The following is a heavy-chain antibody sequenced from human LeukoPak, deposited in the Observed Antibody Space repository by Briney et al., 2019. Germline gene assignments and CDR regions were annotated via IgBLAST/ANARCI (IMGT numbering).Heavy chain of an antibody. D-gene: IGHD4-11*01. Sequence: SVKVSCKASGGSFISYAISWVRQVPGQGLEYLGGGIPNFRRTQYSQKFEGRVTITTDETIASMELRSLTSEDTAVYYCARTGRYSNYDFSYHMDVWGKGTTVIVS. J-gene: IGHJ6*03. CDR2: GIPNFRRT. CDR3: ARTGRYSNYDFSYHMDV. V-gene: IGHV1-69*05. CDR1: GGSFISYA.